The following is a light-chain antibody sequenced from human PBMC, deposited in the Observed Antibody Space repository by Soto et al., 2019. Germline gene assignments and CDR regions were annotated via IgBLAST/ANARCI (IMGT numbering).Light chain of an antibody. CDR3: CSYAGSSTLV. CDR1: SSDVGSYNL. CDR2: EVS. V-gene: IGLV2-23*02. Sequence: QSALTQPASVSGSPGQSITISCTGTSSDVGSYNLVSWYQQHPGKAPKLMIYEVSKRPAGASHRFSGSKSGNTASLTISGLQAEDEADYYCCSYAGSSTLVFGGGTKVTVL. J-gene: IGLJ3*02.